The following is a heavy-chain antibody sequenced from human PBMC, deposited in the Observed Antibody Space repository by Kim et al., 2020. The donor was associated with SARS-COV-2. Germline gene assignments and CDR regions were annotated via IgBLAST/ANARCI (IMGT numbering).Heavy chain of an antibody. CDR3: ARGWGVWDCSGGSCYLDY. CDR2: IYHSGST. J-gene: IGHJ4*02. CDR1: GGSISSSNW. V-gene: IGHV4-4*02. D-gene: IGHD2-15*01. Sequence: SETLSLTCAVSGGSISSSNWWSWVRQPPGKGLEWIGEIYHSGSTNYNPSLKSRVTISVDKSKNQFSLKLSSVTAADTAVYYCARGWGVWDCSGGSCYLDYWGQGTLVTVSS.